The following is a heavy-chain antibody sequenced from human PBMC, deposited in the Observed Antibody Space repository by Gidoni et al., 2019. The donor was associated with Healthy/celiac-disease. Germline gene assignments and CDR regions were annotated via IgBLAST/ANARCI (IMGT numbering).Heavy chain of an antibody. CDR2: IITIFGTA. J-gene: IGHJ6*03. D-gene: IGHD3-22*01. CDR3: AREVYYYDSSGYYADYYYYYYMDV. V-gene: IGHV1-69*01. Sequence: QVQLVPSGAEVKTPGSSVKVCCKSSGGTFSSYAISWVRQDPGQGLEWMGGIITIFGTANYAQKFQGRVTIAADESTSTAYMELSSLRSEDTAVYYCAREVYYYDSSGYYADYYYYYYMDVWGKGTTVTVSS. CDR1: GGTFSSYA.